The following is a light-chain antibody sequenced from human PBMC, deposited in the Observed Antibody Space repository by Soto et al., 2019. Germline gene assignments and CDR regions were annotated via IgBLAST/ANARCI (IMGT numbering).Light chain of an antibody. CDR2: EVS. V-gene: IGLV2-14*01. CDR1: SSDVGGYNY. Sequence: QSALTQPRSVSGSPGQSVTISCTGTSSDVGGYNYVSWYQQHPGKAPKLMIYEVSNRPSGVSNRFSGSKSGNTASLTISGLQAEDEADYYCSSYTSSSTSLYVFGTGTKLTVL. CDR3: SSYTSSSTSLYV. J-gene: IGLJ1*01.